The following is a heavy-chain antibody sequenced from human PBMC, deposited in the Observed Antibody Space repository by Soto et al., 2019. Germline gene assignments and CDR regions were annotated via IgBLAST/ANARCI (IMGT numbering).Heavy chain of an antibody. CDR1: GFTFSSYA. CDR2: IDSSGGST. D-gene: IGHD1-26*01. CDR3: ARRLLGATVTYFDY. V-gene: IGHV3-23*01. J-gene: IGHJ4*01. Sequence: EVQLLESGGGLVQAGGSLRLSCAASGFTFSSYAMGWVRQAPGKGLEWVSSIDSSGGSTYYADSVKGRFTMSRDKSKNTLYLQINSLRAEDTAVYYCARRLLGATVTYFDYWGQGTLVTVSS.